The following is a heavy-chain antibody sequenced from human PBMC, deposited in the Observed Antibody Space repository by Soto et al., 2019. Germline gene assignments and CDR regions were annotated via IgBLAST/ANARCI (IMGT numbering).Heavy chain of an antibody. Sequence: LRLSCAASGFTFSSDWMTWVRQAPGKGLEWVANIKEDGSEKYYVDSVKGRFTISRDNAEKSLYLQMNSLRAEDSAVYYCARGIQQLDSWGQGTTVTVSS. CDR2: IKEDGSEK. CDR3: ARGIQQLDS. CDR1: GFTFSSDW. D-gene: IGHD6-13*01. J-gene: IGHJ6*02. V-gene: IGHV3-7*03.